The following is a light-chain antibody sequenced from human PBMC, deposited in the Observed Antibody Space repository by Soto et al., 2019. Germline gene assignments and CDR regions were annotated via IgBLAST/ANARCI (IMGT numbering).Light chain of an antibody. Sequence: DIQMTQSPSSLSASVGDRVTITCRASQNIEIYLSWYQQKPGKAPKILIYAGSTLQSGVPSRFSGSGSGTDFTLTISSLQPEDSATYYCQQSYGAPTFGQGTKVEIK. CDR1: QNIEIY. J-gene: IGKJ1*01. CDR2: AGS. V-gene: IGKV1-39*01. CDR3: QQSYGAPT.